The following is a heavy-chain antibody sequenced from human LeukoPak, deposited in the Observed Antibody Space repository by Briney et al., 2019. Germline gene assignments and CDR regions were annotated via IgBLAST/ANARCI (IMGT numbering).Heavy chain of an antibody. V-gene: IGHV4-39*01. CDR2: IYYSGST. Sequence: SETLSLTCTVSGGSISTSYWNWIRQPPGKGLEWIGSIYYSGSTYYNPSLKSRVTISVDTSKNQFSLKLSSVTAADTAVYYCARPHDYGDYEGFDYWGQGTLVTVSS. CDR3: ARPHDYGDYEGFDY. CDR1: GGSISTSY. J-gene: IGHJ4*02. D-gene: IGHD4-17*01.